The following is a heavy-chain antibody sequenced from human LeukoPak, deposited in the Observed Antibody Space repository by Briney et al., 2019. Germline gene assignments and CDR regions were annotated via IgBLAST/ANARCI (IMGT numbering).Heavy chain of an antibody. V-gene: IGHV3-15*01. Sequence: PGGSLRLSCAASGFIFANAWMSWVRQAPGKGLEWVGRIKRKSEGGTTDYAAPVKGRFTISRDDSKNTLYLQMNSLKTEDTAVYYCTTAPRGYCSGGSCSYAFDIWGQGTMVTVSS. J-gene: IGHJ3*02. CDR1: GFIFANAW. D-gene: IGHD2-15*01. CDR3: TTAPRGYCSGGSCSYAFDI. CDR2: IKRKSEGGTT.